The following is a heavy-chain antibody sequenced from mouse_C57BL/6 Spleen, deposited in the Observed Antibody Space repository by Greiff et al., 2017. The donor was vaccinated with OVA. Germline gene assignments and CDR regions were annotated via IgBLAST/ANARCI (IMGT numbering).Heavy chain of an antibody. CDR1: GYTFTSYW. CDR2: IDPSDSYT. J-gene: IGHJ3*01. CDR3: ARRDYGSSYGFAY. D-gene: IGHD1-1*01. V-gene: IGHV1-50*01. Sequence: VQLQQPGAELVKPGASVKLSCKASGYTFTSYWMQWVKQRPGQGLEWIGEIDPSDSYTNYNQKFKGKATLTVDKSSSTAYMQLSSLTSEDSAVYYCARRDYGSSYGFAYWGQGTLGTVSA.